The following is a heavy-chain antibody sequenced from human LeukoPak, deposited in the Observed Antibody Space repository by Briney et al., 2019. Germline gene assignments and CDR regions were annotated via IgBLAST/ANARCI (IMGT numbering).Heavy chain of an antibody. J-gene: IGHJ4*02. CDR3: AREYSGYGIDY. Sequence: PGRSLRLPCAASGFTFSSYGMHWVRQAPGKGLEWVAVIWYDASSKYYADSVKGRFTISRDNSKSTLYLQMNNLRAEDTAVYYCAREYSGYGIDYWGQGTLVTVSS. D-gene: IGHD5-12*01. CDR1: GFTFSSYG. CDR2: IWYDASSK. V-gene: IGHV3-33*01.